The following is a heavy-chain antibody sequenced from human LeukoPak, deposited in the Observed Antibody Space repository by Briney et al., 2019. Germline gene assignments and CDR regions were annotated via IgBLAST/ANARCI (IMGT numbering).Heavy chain of an antibody. V-gene: IGHV4-30-2*01. CDR2: IYHSGST. Sequence: PSETLSLTCTVSGGSISSGGYYWSWIRQPPGKGLEWIGYIYHSGSTYYNPSLKSRVTISVDRSKNQFSLKLSSVTAADTAVYYCARGMPYSTGWSHFDCWGQGTLVTVSS. D-gene: IGHD6-19*01. CDR3: ARGMPYSTGWSHFDC. J-gene: IGHJ4*02. CDR1: GGSISSGGYY.